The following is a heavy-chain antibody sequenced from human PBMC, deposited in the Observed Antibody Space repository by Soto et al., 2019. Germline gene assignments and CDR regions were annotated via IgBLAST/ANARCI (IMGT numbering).Heavy chain of an antibody. D-gene: IGHD3-10*01. Sequence: PGGSLRLSCSSSGFTFADYALSWFRQAPGRGLEWVGFIRSKTYGGTTEYAAYVKGRFNISRDDSKSIAYLQMKSLKTEDTAVYYCSRLRSWKPYYLDXWGQGTLVTVSX. CDR2: IRSKTYGGTT. CDR1: GFTFADYA. V-gene: IGHV3-49*03. CDR3: SRLRSWKPYYLDX. J-gene: IGHJ4*02.